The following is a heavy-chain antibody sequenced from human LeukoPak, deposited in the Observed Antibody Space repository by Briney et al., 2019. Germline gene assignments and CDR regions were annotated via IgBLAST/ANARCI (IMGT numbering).Heavy chain of an antibody. Sequence: GGSLRLSCAASGFTFSSYAMSWVRQAPGKGLEWVSVIYSGGSIYYADSVKGRFTISRDNSKNTLYLQMSSLRGEDTAVYYCARGTSSGYFQLYFDYWGQGTLVTVSS. CDR2: IYSGGSI. CDR3: ARGTSSGYFQLYFDY. CDR1: GFTFSSYA. J-gene: IGHJ4*02. D-gene: IGHD3-22*01. V-gene: IGHV3-53*01.